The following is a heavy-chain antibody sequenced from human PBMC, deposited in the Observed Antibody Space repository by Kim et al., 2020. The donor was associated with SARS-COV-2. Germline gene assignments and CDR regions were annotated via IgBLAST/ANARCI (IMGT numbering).Heavy chain of an antibody. CDR2: ISGDGGST. J-gene: IGHJ6*02. Sequence: GGSLRLSCAASGFTFDDYAMHWVRQAPGKGLEWVSLISGDGGSTYYADSVKGRFTISRDNSKNSLYLQMNSLRTEDTALYYCAKGSPGYCSGGSCYYLGRDGMAVCSQGTTVTVSS. CDR1: GFTFDDYA. V-gene: IGHV3-43*02. D-gene: IGHD2-15*01. CDR3: AKGSPGYCSGGSCYYLGRDGMAV.